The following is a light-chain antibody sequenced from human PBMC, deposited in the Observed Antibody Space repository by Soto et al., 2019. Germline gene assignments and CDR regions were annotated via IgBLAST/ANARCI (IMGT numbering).Light chain of an antibody. CDR3: KQVNSFPLT. CDR2: AAS. CDR1: QGISSS. Sequence: IQLTQSPSSLSAYVGDKVTITCRASQGISSSLAWYQQKPGKAPKLLIYAASTLQSGVPSRFSGSGSGTDFTPTISSLQPEDFATYYSKQVNSFPLTFGGGTKVEIK. V-gene: IGKV1-9*01. J-gene: IGKJ4*01.